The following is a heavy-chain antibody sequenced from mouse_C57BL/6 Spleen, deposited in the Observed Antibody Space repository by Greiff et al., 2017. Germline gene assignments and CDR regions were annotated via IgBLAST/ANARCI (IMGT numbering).Heavy chain of an antibody. CDR3: ARYAYYSNYDAMDY. J-gene: IGHJ4*01. V-gene: IGHV14-4*01. D-gene: IGHD2-5*01. Sequence: EVQVVESGAELVRPGASVKLSCTASGFNIKDDYMHWVKQRPEQGLEWIGWIDPENGDTEYASKFQGKATITADTSSSTAYMQLSSLTSEDSAVYYCARYAYYSNYDAMDYWGQGTSVTVSS. CDR2: IDPENGDT. CDR1: GFNIKDDY.